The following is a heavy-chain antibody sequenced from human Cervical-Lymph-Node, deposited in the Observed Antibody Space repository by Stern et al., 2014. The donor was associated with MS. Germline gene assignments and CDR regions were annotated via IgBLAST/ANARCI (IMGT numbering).Heavy chain of an antibody. CDR2: IKDKIDGGTT. V-gene: IGHV3-15*01. Sequence: EVQLVESGGGLVKPGRSLRLSCAASGFTFKNAWMSWVRQAPGKGLEWVGRIKDKIDGGTTDYAAPVKGRFTISRDDSKDTLYLELNSLKTEDTAVYYCTTVRYDRSAKPDFWGQGTLVTVSS. CDR3: TTVRYDRSAKPDF. J-gene: IGHJ4*02. D-gene: IGHD3-22*01. CDR1: GFTFKNAW.